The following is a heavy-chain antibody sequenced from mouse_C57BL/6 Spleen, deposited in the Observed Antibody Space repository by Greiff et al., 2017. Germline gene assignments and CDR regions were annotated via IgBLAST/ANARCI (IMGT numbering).Heavy chain of an antibody. J-gene: IGHJ3*01. D-gene: IGHD2-4*01. CDR2: IRNKANGYTT. CDR1: GFTFTDYY. V-gene: IGHV7-3*01. Sequence: EVKVVESGGGLVQPGGSLSLSCAASGFTFTDYYMSWVRQPPGKALEWLGFIRNKANGYTTEYSASVKGRFTISRDNSQSILYLQMHALRAEDSATYYCARCDYDGTWFAYWGQGTLVTVSA. CDR3: ARCDYDGTWFAY.